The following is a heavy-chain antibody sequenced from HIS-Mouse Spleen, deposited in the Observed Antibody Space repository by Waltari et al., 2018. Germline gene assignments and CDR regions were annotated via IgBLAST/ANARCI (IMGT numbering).Heavy chain of an antibody. CDR2: IYYRGST. CDR3: ARASRDLLLPRYFDL. Sequence: QVQLQESGPGLVKPSETLSLTCTVSGGSISSYYWSWIQQPPGKGLEWFGYIYYRGSTNYNPSLKSRVTISVDTSKNQFSLKLRSVTAADTAVYYCARASRDLLLPRYFDLWGRGTLVTVSS. V-gene: IGHV4-59*01. J-gene: IGHJ2*01. CDR1: GGSISSYY.